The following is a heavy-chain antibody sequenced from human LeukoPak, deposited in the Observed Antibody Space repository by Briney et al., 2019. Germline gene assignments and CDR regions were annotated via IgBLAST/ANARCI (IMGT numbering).Heavy chain of an antibody. CDR2: ISGSGGST. V-gene: IGHV3-23*01. D-gene: IGHD2-2*01. CDR3: IKDRVPAASLLFDY. CDR1: GFTFSSYA. J-gene: IGHJ4*02. Sequence: GGSLRLSCAASGFTFSSYAMSWVRQAPGKGLEWVSAISGSGGSTYYADSVRGRFTISRDNSKNTLYLQMNSLRAEDTAVYYCIKDRVPAASLLFDYWGQGTLVTVSS.